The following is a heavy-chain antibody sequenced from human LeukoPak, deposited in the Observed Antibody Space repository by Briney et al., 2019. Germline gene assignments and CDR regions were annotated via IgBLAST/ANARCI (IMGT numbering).Heavy chain of an antibody. CDR2: IIPIFGTA. D-gene: IGHD3-22*01. Sequence: GASVKVSCKASGGTFSSYAISWVRQAPGQGLEWMGGIIPIFGTATYAQKFQGRVTITADESTSTAYMELSSLRSEDTAVYYCARAVGYYDSSGYYRDYWGQGTLVTVSS. J-gene: IGHJ4*02. V-gene: IGHV1-69*13. CDR3: ARAVGYYDSSGYYRDY. CDR1: GGTFSSYA.